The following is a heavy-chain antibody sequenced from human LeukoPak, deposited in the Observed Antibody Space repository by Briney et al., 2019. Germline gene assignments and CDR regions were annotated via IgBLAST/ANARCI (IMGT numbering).Heavy chain of an antibody. CDR3: AREGVDDSRGYRYY. Sequence: SVKVSCTASGGTFSSYAISWVRQAPGQGLEWMGGIIPIFGTANYAQTFQGRVTITTDESTSTAYMELSSLRAEDTALYYCAREGVDDSRGYRYYWGQGNLVTVSS. D-gene: IGHD3-22*01. CDR1: GGTFSSYA. CDR2: IIPIFGTA. V-gene: IGHV1-69*05. J-gene: IGHJ4*02.